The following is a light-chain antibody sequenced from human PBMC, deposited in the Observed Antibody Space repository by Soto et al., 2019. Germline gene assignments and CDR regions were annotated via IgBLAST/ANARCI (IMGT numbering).Light chain of an antibody. Sequence: AIQLTQSPSSLSASVGDRVTITCRASQGISSALAWYQQKQGKARKLLIYDASSLESGVPSRFSGSGSVTDFTLTISSLQPEDFATFYCQKFNSYPSWTLGQGTKVEIK. J-gene: IGKJ1*01. CDR1: QGISSA. CDR3: QKFNSYPSWT. V-gene: IGKV1-13*02. CDR2: DAS.